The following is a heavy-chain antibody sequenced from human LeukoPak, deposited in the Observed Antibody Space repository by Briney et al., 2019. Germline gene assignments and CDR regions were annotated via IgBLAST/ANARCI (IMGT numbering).Heavy chain of an antibody. J-gene: IGHJ3*02. CDR1: GFTFSSYS. D-gene: IGHD3-22*01. CDR2: ISSSSSYI. CDR3: ARDQIDHDSSGYYRVRGAFDI. Sequence: PGGSLRLSCAASGFTFSSYSMNWVRHAPGKGLEWVSSISSSSSYIYYADSVKGRFTISRDNAKNSLYLQMNSLRAEDTAVYYCARDQIDHDSSGYYRVRGAFDIWGQGTMVTVSS. V-gene: IGHV3-21*01.